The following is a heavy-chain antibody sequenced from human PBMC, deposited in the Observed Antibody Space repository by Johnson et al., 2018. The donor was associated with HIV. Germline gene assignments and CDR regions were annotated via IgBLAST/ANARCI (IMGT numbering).Heavy chain of an antibody. CDR1: GFPFSDYY. CDR2: ISSRGIPI. D-gene: IGHD2-15*01. CDR3: SRGGYCRGGSCYPYDAFDI. Sequence: QVQLVESGGGLIQPGGSLRLSCVASGFPFSDYYMGWIRQTPGKRLEWISYISSRGIPIYYADSVKGRFTVSRDNAKNSLYLQMNSLRAEDTAVYYCSRGGYCRGGSCYPYDAFDIWGQGTMVNVSS. V-gene: IGHV3-11*04. J-gene: IGHJ3*02.